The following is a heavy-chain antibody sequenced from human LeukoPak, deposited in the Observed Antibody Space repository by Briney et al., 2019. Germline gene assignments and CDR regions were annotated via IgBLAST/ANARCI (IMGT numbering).Heavy chain of an antibody. CDR2: INPNSGGT. J-gene: IGHJ3*02. V-gene: IGHV1-2*02. Sequence: ASVKVSCKASGYTFTGYYMHWVGQAPGQGREWMGWINPNSGGTNYAQKFKGRVTMTRDKSIRTAYMELSRLTSDDTAVYYCARNIWFGESADAFDIWGQGTMVTVSS. CDR1: GYTFTGYY. CDR3: ARNIWFGESADAFDI. D-gene: IGHD3-10*01.